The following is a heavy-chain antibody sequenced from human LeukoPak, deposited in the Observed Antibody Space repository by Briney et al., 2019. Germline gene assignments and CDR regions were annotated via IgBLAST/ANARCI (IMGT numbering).Heavy chain of an antibody. CDR3: ASSVHSSSWNLNY. D-gene: IGHD6-13*01. CDR2: ISSSGSTI. J-gene: IGHJ4*02. CDR1: GFTFSNYE. Sequence: GGSLRLSCAASGFTFSNYEINWVRQAPGKGLEWVSYISSSGSTIYYADSVKGRFTISRDNAKNSPYLQMNSLRAEDTAVYYCASSVHSSSWNLNYWGQGTLVTVSS. V-gene: IGHV3-48*03.